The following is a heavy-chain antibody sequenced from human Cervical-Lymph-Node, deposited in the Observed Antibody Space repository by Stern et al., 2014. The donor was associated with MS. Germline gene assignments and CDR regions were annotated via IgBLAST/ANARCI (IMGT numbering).Heavy chain of an antibody. D-gene: IGHD1-26*01. Sequence: QMQLVQSGAEVKKPGASVTVSCRTSGYTFIDYYIHWVRQAPGQGLEWMGIIKLSDGAITYAEKFQGRVTITRDQAKNPLSLPVGSLTSEDTAVFFCAREGADNDAFDVWGQGTMVTVSS. CDR1: GYTFIDYY. V-gene: IGHV1-46*03. J-gene: IGHJ3*01. CDR2: IKLSDGAI. CDR3: AREGADNDAFDV.